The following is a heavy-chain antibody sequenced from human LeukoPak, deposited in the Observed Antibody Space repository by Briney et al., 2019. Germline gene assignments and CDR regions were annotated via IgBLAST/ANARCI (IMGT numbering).Heavy chain of an antibody. CDR1: GGSISGHY. D-gene: IGHD3-22*01. CDR3: VRLLDNDSSGDPDTFDM. CDR2: RHYSGKT. V-gene: IGHV4-59*11. Sequence: SATLSLTCTVSGGSISGHYWSWIRQPPGKGLEWIGYRHYSGKTYYSSSLRSRVTISVDTSKNHFSLKLTSMIAADTAVYYCVRLLDNDSSGDPDTFDMWGQGTMVTVSS. J-gene: IGHJ3*02.